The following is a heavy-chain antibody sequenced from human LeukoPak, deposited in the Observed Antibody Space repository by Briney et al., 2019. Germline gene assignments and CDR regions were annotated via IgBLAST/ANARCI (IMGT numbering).Heavy chain of an antibody. CDR1: GFTFSSYS. J-gene: IGHJ5*02. D-gene: IGHD6-13*01. Sequence: GGSLRLSCAGSGFTFSSYSMNWVRQAPGKGLEWVSSISSSSNYIYYADSVKGRFTISRDNAKNSLSLQMNSLRAEDTAVYYCARGTAAAAGFDPWGQGTLVTVSS. CDR3: ARGTAAAAGFDP. V-gene: IGHV3-21*01. CDR2: ISSSSNYI.